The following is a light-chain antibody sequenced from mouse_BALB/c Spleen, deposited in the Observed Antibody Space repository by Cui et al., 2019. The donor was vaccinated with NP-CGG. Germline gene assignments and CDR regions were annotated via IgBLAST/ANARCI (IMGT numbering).Light chain of an antibody. CDR2: GIN. Sequence: QAVATQESALTTSPGETVTLTCRSSTGVVTTSNYANWVQEKPDHLFTGLIGGINNRAPGVPARFSGSLIGDKAALTITGAQTEDEAIYFCALWYSNHWVFGGGTKLTVL. V-gene: IGLV1*01. CDR1: TGVVTTSNY. J-gene: IGLJ1*01. CDR3: ALWYSNHWV.